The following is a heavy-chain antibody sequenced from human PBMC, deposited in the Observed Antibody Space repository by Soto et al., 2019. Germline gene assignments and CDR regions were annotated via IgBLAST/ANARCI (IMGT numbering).Heavy chain of an antibody. V-gene: IGHV1-2*04. CDR1: GYTFTGYY. CDR3: ARGRAAAAFDI. J-gene: IGHJ3*02. D-gene: IGHD6-13*01. Sequence: EASVKVSCKASGYTFTGYYMPWVRQAPGQGLEWMGWINPNSGGTNYAQKFQGWVTMTRDTSISTAYMELSRLRSDDTAVYYCARGRAAAAFDIWGQGTMVTVSS. CDR2: INPNSGGT.